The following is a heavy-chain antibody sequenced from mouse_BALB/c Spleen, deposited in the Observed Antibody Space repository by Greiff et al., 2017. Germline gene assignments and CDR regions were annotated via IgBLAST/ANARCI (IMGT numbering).Heavy chain of an antibody. CDR1: GFTFSDYY. CDR3: ARGGYYFDY. J-gene: IGHJ2*01. V-gene: IGHV5-4*02. Sequence: DVMLVESGGGLVKPGGSLKLSCAASGFTFSDYYMYWVRQTPEKRLEWVATISDGGSYTYYPDSVKGRFTISRDNAKNNLYLQMSSLKSEDTAMYYCARGGYYFDYWGQGTTLTVSS. CDR2: ISDGGSYT. D-gene: IGHD1-1*02.